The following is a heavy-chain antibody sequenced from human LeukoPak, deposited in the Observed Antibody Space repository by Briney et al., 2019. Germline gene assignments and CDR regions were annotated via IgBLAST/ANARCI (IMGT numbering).Heavy chain of an antibody. J-gene: IGHJ4*02. D-gene: IGHD3-3*01. CDR1: GFTFSSYA. CDR2: ISGSGGST. Sequence: PGGSLRLSCAASGFTFSSYAMSWVRQAPGKGLEWVSAISGSGGSTYYADSVKGRFTISRDNSKNTLYLQMNSLRAEDTAVYYCAKSFGTIFGVAREFDYWGQGTLVTVSS. V-gene: IGHV3-23*01. CDR3: AKSFGTIFGVAREFDY.